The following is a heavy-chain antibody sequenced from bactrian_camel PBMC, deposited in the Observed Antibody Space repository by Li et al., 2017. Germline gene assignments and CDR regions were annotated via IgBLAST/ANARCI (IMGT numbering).Heavy chain of an antibody. CDR2: ISGGGVTT. CDR1: GFTFSTYY. Sequence: VQLVESGGGLVQPGGSLRLPCAASGFTFSTYYMSWVRQAPGKGLEWISISGGGVTTYYTASLKGRFTMSRDNAKNTVYLQMNSLKSEDTAVYYCVCLVGRPLVHQGTQVTVS. V-gene: IGHV3S40*01. J-gene: IGHJ4*01. D-gene: IGHD2*01.